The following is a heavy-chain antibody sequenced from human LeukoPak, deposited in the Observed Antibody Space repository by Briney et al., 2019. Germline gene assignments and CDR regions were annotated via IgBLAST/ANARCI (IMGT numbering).Heavy chain of an antibody. Sequence: GGSLRLSCVASGFTFSSYSMNWVRQAPGKGLEWVSSISASSSYIFYADSMEGRFTTSRNSAKNSLYLQMNSLRAEDTAIYYCATFYGSGKGGAFDIWGQGTMVTVSS. CDR1: GFTFSSYS. D-gene: IGHD3-10*01. CDR3: ATFYGSGKGGAFDI. J-gene: IGHJ3*02. CDR2: ISASSSYI. V-gene: IGHV3-21*01.